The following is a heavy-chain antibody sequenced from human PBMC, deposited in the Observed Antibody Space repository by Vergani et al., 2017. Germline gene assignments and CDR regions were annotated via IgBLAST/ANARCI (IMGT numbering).Heavy chain of an antibody. Sequence: QVQLVESGGGLVKPGGSLRLSCAASGFTFSDYYMSWIRQAPGKGLEWVSYISSSSSYTNYADSVKGRLTISRDNAKNSLYLQMNSLRAEVTAVYYCARDRAAVAGIVDAFDIWGQGTMVTVSS. CDR2: ISSSSSYT. V-gene: IGHV3-11*06. CDR3: ARDRAAVAGIVDAFDI. CDR1: GFTFSDYY. D-gene: IGHD6-19*01. J-gene: IGHJ3*02.